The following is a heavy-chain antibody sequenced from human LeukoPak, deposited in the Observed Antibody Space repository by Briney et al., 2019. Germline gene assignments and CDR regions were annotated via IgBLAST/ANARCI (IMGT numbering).Heavy chain of an antibody. V-gene: IGHV4-59*10. J-gene: IGHJ6*02. CDR2: IYTSGST. CDR1: GGSFSGYY. Sequence: SETLSLTCAVYGGSFSGYYWSWIRQPAGKGLEWIGRIYTSGSTNYNPSLKSRVTMSVDTSKNQFSLKLSSVTAADTAVYYCARCPAHYYGMDVWGQGTTVTVSS. CDR3: ARCPAHYYGMDV.